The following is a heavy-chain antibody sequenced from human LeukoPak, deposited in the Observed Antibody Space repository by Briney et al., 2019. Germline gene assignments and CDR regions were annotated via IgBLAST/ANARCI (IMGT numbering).Heavy chain of an antibody. J-gene: IGHJ3*02. CDR1: GGSFSGYY. CDR3: AREDIVVVVAATRHAFDI. Sequence: PSETLSLTCAVYGGSFSGYYWSWIRQPPGKVLEWIGEINHSGSTNYNPSLKSRVTISVDTSKNQFSLKLSSVTAADTAVYYCAREDIVVVVAATRHAFDIWGQGTMVTVSS. V-gene: IGHV4-34*01. D-gene: IGHD2-15*01. CDR2: INHSGST.